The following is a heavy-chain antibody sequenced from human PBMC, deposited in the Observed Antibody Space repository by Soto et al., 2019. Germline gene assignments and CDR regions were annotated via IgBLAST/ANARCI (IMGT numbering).Heavy chain of an antibody. Sequence: GESLKISFKGSGYSFTSYWIGWVRQMPGKGLEWMGIIYPGDSDTRYSPSFQGQVTISADKSISTAYLQWSSLKASDTAMYYCARLIAARTYYYYGMDVWGQGTTVTVSS. CDR2: IYPGDSDT. CDR1: GYSFTSYW. CDR3: ARLIAARTYYYYGMDV. D-gene: IGHD6-6*01. J-gene: IGHJ6*02. V-gene: IGHV5-51*01.